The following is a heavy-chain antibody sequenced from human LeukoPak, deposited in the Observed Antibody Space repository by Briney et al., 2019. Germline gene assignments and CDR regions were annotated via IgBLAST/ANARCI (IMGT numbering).Heavy chain of an antibody. CDR3: ASRTTGTTKWFDP. V-gene: IGHV4-61*01. CDR1: GGSVSSGSYY. CDR2: IYYSGST. J-gene: IGHJ5*02. Sequence: SETLSLTCTVSGGSVSSGSYYWSWIRHPPGKGLEWIGYIYYSGSTNYNPSLKSRVTISVDTSKNQFSLKLSSVTAADTAVYYCASRTTGTTKWFDPWGQGTLVTVSS. D-gene: IGHD1-1*01.